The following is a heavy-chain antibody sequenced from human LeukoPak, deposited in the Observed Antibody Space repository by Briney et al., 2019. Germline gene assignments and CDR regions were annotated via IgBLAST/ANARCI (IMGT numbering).Heavy chain of an antibody. V-gene: IGHV3-21*01. J-gene: IGHJ4*02. CDR2: ISSSSSYI. D-gene: IGHD2-8*02. CDR1: GFTFSNYN. Sequence: PGGSLRLSCAASGFTFSNYNMNWVRQAPGKGLEWVSSISSSSSYIYYADSVKGRFTISRDNTKNSLYLQMNSLRAEDTAVYYCARGSPYGTAGYWGQGTLVTVSS. CDR3: ARGSPYGTAGY.